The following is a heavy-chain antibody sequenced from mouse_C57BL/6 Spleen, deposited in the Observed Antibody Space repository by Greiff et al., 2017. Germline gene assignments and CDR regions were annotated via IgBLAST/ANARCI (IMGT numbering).Heavy chain of an antibody. V-gene: IGHV5-16*01. CDR1: GFTFSDYY. CDR3: AREGDLLRGAMDY. CDR2: INYDGSST. Sequence: DVKLVESEGGLVQPGSSMKLSCTASGFTFSDYYMAWVRQVPEKGLEWVANINYDGSSTYYLDSLKSRFIISRDNAKNILYLQMSSLKSENTATYYCAREGDLLRGAMDYWGQGTSVTVSS. J-gene: IGHJ4*01.